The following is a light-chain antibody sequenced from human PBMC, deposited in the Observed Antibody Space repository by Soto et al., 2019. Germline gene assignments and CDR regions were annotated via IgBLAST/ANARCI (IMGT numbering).Light chain of an antibody. J-gene: IGLJ2*01. CDR2: EVS. CDR1: SSDIGGYKY. CDR3: SSYTSSGTLVV. Sequence: QSVLTQPASVSGSPGQPITISCTGTSSDIGGYKYVSWYQQHPGKAPKLMIFEVSNRPSGVSNRFSGSKSGNTASLTISGLPADDEADYYCSSYTSSGTLVVFGGGTKLTVL. V-gene: IGLV2-14*01.